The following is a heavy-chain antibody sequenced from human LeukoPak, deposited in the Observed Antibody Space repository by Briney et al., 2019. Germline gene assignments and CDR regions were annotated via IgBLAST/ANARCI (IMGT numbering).Heavy chain of an antibody. CDR1: GYTFTGYY. D-gene: IGHD2-2*01. CDR3: ARGTIVVVPAAVYGMDV. J-gene: IGHJ6*02. CDR2: INPNSGGT. Sequence: ASVKVSCKASGYTFTGYYMHWVRQAPGQGLEWMGWINPNSGGTNYAQKFQGRVTMTRDTSISTAYMELRSLRSDDTAVYYCARGTIVVVPAAVYGMDVWGQGTTVTVSS. V-gene: IGHV1-2*02.